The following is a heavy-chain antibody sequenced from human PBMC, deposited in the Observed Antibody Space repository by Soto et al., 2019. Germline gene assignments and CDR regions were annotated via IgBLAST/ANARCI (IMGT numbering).Heavy chain of an antibody. D-gene: IGHD3-9*01. V-gene: IGHV4-59*01. CDR2: IYYSGST. J-gene: IGHJ5*02. CDR1: GGSISSYY. CDR3: ARVPNYDILTTNWFDP. Sequence: PSETLSLTCTVSGGSISSYYWSWIRQPPGKGLDWIGYIYYSGSTNYNPSLKSRVTISVDTFNNQFSLKLSSVTAADTAVYYCARVPNYDILTTNWFDPWGQGTLVTVSS.